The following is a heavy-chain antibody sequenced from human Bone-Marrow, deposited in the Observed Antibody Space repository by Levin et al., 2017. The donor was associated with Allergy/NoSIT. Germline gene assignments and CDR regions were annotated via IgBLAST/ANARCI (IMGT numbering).Heavy chain of an antibody. D-gene: IGHD5-24*01. CDR1: GFTFSNSW. CDR3: ARDQFRRATIGARWFDP. J-gene: IGHJ5*02. Sequence: GGSLSLSCAASGFTFSNSWMSWVRQTPGKGLEWVANIKEDGSEKYYVDSVKGRFTISRDNAKNSLYVQMNSLRAEDTAVYYCARDQFRRATIGARWFDPWGQGTLVIVSS. CDR2: IKEDGSEK. V-gene: IGHV3-7*01.